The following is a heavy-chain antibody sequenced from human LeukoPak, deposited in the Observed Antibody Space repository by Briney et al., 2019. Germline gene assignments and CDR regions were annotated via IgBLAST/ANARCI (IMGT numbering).Heavy chain of an antibody. CDR2: INPSGGST. Sequence: GASVKVSCKASGYTFTSYYMHWVRQAPGQGLEWMGIINPSGGSTSYAQKFQGRVTMTRDMSTSTVYMELSSLRSEDTAVYYCARGGYYDSSGYYPLFDYWGQGTLVTVSS. CDR1: GYTFTSYY. CDR3: ARGGYYDSSGYYPLFDY. J-gene: IGHJ4*02. V-gene: IGHV1-46*01. D-gene: IGHD3-22*01.